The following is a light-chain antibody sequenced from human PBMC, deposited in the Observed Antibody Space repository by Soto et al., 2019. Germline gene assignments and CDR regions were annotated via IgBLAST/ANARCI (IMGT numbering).Light chain of an antibody. CDR2: AAS. Sequence: AIQMTQSPSSLSAFVGDRVTITCRASQDIRNELGWYQQKPGNAPKLLIFAASSLQSGVPSRFSGSGSATDFTLTISSLQPEDFATYYCLQDYNYPRTFGQGTKVEIK. J-gene: IGKJ1*01. CDR1: QDIRNE. V-gene: IGKV1-6*01. CDR3: LQDYNYPRT.